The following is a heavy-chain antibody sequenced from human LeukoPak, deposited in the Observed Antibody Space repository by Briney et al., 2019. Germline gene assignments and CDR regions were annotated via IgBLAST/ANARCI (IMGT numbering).Heavy chain of an antibody. Sequence: SETLSLTCTVSGGSISSYYWSWIRQPPGKGLEWMWFIYYSGSTNYNPSLKSRVTISVDTSKNQFSLKLSSVTAADTAMYYCASKVAYCSGGSCYGYFDYWGQGTLVTVSS. CDR3: ASKVAYCSGGSCYGYFDY. V-gene: IGHV4-59*08. CDR2: IYYSGST. D-gene: IGHD2-15*01. CDR1: GGSISSYY. J-gene: IGHJ4*02.